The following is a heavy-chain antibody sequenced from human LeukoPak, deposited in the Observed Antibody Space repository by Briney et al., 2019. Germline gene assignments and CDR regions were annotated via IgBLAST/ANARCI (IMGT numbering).Heavy chain of an antibody. V-gene: IGHV4-59*08. D-gene: IGHD3-3*01. CDR3: ARRRKLRFLEWLPLGDALDV. J-gene: IGHJ3*01. CDR1: GXSINSYY. Sequence: SETLSLTCTVSGXSINSYYWSWIRQSPGKGLDWIGYIYYSGSTNYNPSLKNRVTISVNTSKNQFSLKLNSVTAADTAVYFCARRRKLRFLEWLPLGDALDVWGRGTMVTVSS. CDR2: IYYSGST.